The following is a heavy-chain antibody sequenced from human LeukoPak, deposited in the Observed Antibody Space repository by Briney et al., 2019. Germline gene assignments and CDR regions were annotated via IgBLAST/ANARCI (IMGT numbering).Heavy chain of an antibody. CDR1: GGSIRSSKWY. CDR2: IYSSGTT. D-gene: IGHD3-22*01. J-gene: IGHJ4*02. V-gene: IGHV4-39*01. CDR3: ARHIGLSTPPNMIVDY. Sequence: SETLSLTCSVSGGSIRSSKWYWGWIRQPPGKGLEWIGHIYSSGTTYYNPSLESRVTMSIDTSKNQFSLNLRSVTAADTALYYCARHIGLSTPPNMIVDYWGQGTLVTVSS.